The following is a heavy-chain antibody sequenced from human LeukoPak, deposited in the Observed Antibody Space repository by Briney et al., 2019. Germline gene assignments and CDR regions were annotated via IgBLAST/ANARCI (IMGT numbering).Heavy chain of an antibody. J-gene: IGHJ3*02. Sequence: GGSLRLSCAASGFTFSSYGMKWVRQAPGKGLEWVAVIWYDGSNKYYADSVKGRFTISRDNSKNTLYLQMNSLRAEDTAVYYCAKEEDYDILAYDAFDIWGQGTMVTVSS. D-gene: IGHD3-9*01. CDR1: GFTFSSYG. CDR3: AKEEDYDILAYDAFDI. CDR2: IWYDGSNK. V-gene: IGHV3-33*06.